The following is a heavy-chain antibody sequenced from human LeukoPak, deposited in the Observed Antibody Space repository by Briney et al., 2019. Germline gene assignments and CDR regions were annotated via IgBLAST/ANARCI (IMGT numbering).Heavy chain of an antibody. V-gene: IGHV3-53*01. CDR1: GFTVSGNY. CDR3: ARSLRFLEWAY. D-gene: IGHD3-3*01. CDR2: IYSGGST. J-gene: IGHJ4*02. Sequence: GGSLRLSCAASGFTVSGNYMTWVRQAPGKGLEWVSVIYSGGSTYYADSVKGRFTISRDSSKNTLYLQMNSLRVEDTAVYYCARSLRFLEWAYWGQGTLVTVSS.